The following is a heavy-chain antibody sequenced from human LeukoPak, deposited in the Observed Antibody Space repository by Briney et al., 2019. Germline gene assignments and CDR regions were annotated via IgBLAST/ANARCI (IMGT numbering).Heavy chain of an antibody. V-gene: IGHV1-18*04. CDR1: GYTFTSYG. D-gene: IGHD2-2*01. CDR2: ISAYNGNT. Sequence: ASVKVSCKASGYTFTSYGISWVRQAPGQGLEWMGWISAYNGNTNYAQKLQGRVTMTTDTSTSTAHMELRSLRSDDTAVYYCARDYCSSTSCYDWFDPWGQGTLVTVSS. J-gene: IGHJ5*02. CDR3: ARDYCSSTSCYDWFDP.